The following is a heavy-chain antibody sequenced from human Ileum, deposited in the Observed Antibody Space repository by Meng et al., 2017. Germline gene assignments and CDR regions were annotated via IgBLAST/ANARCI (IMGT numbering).Heavy chain of an antibody. CDR1: GYTFTDYH. J-gene: IGHJ4*02. D-gene: IGHD1-26*01. Sequence: QVELVESGAEVEKPGASGKVSCKASGYTFTDYHIHWVRQVPGQGLEWMGWVYPISGATIYAQSFRGRVTMTRDTSVNTAYMELSSLRSDDTAVYYCAREYNGRPLDYWGQGTLVTVSS. V-gene: IGHV1-2*02. CDR2: VYPISGAT. CDR3: AREYNGRPLDY.